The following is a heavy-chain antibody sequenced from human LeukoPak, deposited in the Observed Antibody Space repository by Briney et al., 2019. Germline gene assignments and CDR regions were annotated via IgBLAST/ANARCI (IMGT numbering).Heavy chain of an antibody. D-gene: IGHD6-19*01. J-gene: IGHJ4*02. Sequence: PGGSLRLSCAASGFTYSSYWMHWVRQAPGKGLEWVAFIRYDGSNKYYADSVKGRFTISRDNSKNTLYLQMNSLRAEDTAVYYCAPRDRIAVDYWGQGTLVTVSS. CDR2: IRYDGSNK. V-gene: IGHV3-30*02. CDR1: GFTYSSYW. CDR3: APRDRIAVDY.